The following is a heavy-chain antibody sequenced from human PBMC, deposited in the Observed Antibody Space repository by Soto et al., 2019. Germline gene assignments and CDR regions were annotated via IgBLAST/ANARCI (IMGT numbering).Heavy chain of an antibody. V-gene: IGHV2-5*02. CDR1: GLSLSSVGVG. D-gene: IGHD3-3*01. Sequence: QITLKESGPTLVKPTQPLPLTSSFSGLSLSSVGVGVGWIRQPPGKALEWLALIYWDDGKRYTPSLKSRLTITKDTSKNQVVLTMTNSDPVDTATYYCAHTLEWGEGRFDYWGQGTLVTVSS. CDR2: IYWDDGK. CDR3: AHTLEWGEGRFDY. J-gene: IGHJ4*02.